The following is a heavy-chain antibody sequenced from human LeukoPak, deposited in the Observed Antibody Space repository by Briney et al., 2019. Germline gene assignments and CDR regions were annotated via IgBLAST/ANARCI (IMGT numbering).Heavy chain of an antibody. D-gene: IGHD5-18*01. CDR1: GFTFRPYA. Sequence: PGGSLRLSCEASGFTFRPYAMHWVRQAPGKGLEWVAVISYDGSNKYYADSVKGRFTISRDNSKNTLYLQMNSLRAEDTAVYYCAREGEDTAMASSYYYYYYMDVWGKGTTVTVSS. J-gene: IGHJ6*03. V-gene: IGHV3-30-3*01. CDR2: ISYDGSNK. CDR3: AREGEDTAMASSYYYYYYMDV.